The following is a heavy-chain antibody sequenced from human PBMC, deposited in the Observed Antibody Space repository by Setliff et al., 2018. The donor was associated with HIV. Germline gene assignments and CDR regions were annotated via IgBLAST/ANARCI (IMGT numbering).Heavy chain of an antibody. D-gene: IGHD6-19*01. J-gene: IGHJ4*02. CDR2: INAGNGNT. Sequence: ASVKVSCKASGYTFTSYAMHWVRQAPGQRLEWMGWINAGNGNTKYSQKFQGRVTITRDTSASTAYMELSSLRSEDTAVYYCARDRGDRGLVRNYFDYCGQGTLVTVSS. CDR3: ARDRGDRGLVRNYFDY. CDR1: GYTFTSYA. V-gene: IGHV1-3*01.